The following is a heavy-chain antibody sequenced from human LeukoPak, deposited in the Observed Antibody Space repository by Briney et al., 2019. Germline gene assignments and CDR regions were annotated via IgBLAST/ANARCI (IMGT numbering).Heavy chain of an antibody. CDR3: ARADSDYYFDY. Sequence: PSETLSLTCTVSGASIRSYYWSWLRQPPGKGLEWIGYINYSESTNYNPSLKSRVTMSVDTSKKQFSLRLTSVTAADTAVYYCARADSDYYFDYWGQGTLVTVSS. J-gene: IGHJ4*02. D-gene: IGHD3-22*01. V-gene: IGHV4-59*01. CDR1: GASIRSYY. CDR2: INYSEST.